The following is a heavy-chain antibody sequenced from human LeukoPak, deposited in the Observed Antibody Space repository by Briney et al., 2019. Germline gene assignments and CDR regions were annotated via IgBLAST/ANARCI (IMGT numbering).Heavy chain of an antibody. CDR3: AKLAGHFDY. D-gene: IGHD3-3*02. CDR1: GFTFDDYA. J-gene: IGHJ4*02. Sequence: PGGFLRLSCAASGFTFDDYAMHWVRQAPGKGLEWVSGISWNSGSIGYADSVKGRFTISRDNAKNSLYLQMNSLRAEDTALYYCAKLAGHFDYWGQGTLVTVSS. V-gene: IGHV3-9*01. CDR2: ISWNSGSI.